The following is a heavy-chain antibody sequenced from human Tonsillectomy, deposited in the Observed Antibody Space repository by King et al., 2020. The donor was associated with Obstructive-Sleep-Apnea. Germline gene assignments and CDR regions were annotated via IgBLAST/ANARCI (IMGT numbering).Heavy chain of an antibody. Sequence: TLKESGPTLTKPTQTLTLTCTFSGFSLSTSGVGVGWIRQPPGKALEWLALIYLVGGKRYSPSLKSRLTITKDTSKNQVVLIMTNMDPVDTATYYCAHRLTGRGATVWGQGTLVTVSS. CDR2: IYLVGGK. CDR3: AHRLTGRGATV. V-gene: IGHV2-5*02. D-gene: IGHD1-26*01. CDR1: GFSLSTSGVG. J-gene: IGHJ4*02.